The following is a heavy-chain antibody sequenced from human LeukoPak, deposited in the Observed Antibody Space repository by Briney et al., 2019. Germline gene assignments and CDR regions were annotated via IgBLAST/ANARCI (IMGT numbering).Heavy chain of an antibody. D-gene: IGHD3-22*01. CDR2: ISAYNGNT. V-gene: IGHV1-18*01. Sequence: ASVKVSCKASGYTFISYGISWVRQAPGQGLEWMGWISAYNGNTNYAQKLQGRVTMTTDTSTSTVYMELRSLRSDDTAVYYCAREPQGSYYASSGYSYSPNPFDYWGQGTLVTVSS. CDR1: GYTFISYG. CDR3: AREPQGSYYASSGYSYSPNPFDY. J-gene: IGHJ4*02.